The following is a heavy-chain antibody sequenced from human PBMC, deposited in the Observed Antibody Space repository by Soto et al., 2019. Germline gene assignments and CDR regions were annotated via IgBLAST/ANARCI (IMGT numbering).Heavy chain of an antibody. Sequence: QVQLVQSGAEVKKPGSSVKVSCKASGGTFSSYAISWVRQAPGQGLEWMGGIIPIFGTANYAQKFQGRVTITADKSTSTAYMELSGLRSEDTAVYYCARDKGYYDSSAHAYYFDYWGQGTLVTVSS. D-gene: IGHD3-22*01. CDR1: GGTFSSYA. CDR2: IIPIFGTA. CDR3: ARDKGYYDSSAHAYYFDY. V-gene: IGHV1-69*06. J-gene: IGHJ4*02.